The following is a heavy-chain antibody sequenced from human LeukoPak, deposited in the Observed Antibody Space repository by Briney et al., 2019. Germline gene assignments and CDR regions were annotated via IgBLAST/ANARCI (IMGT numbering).Heavy chain of an antibody. CDR2: IWYDGSNK. V-gene: IGHV3-33*01. CDR1: GFTFSSYG. CDR3: ARDMGDYSSTDY. Sequence: GGSPRLSCAASGFTFSSYGMHWVRQAPGKGLEWVAVIWYDGSNKYYADSVKGRFTISRDNSKNTLYLQMNSLRAEDTAVYYCARDMGDYSSTDYWGQGTLVTVSS. J-gene: IGHJ4*02. D-gene: IGHD2-15*01.